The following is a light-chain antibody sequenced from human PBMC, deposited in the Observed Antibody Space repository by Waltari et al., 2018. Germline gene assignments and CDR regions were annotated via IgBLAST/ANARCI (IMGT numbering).Light chain of an antibody. Sequence: EIVMTQSPATLSVSPGDRATLSCRASQSVGSNVAWYQQKPGQAPRPLMYGVSTRVTGIPARFSGSGSGTEFTLTISSLQSEDFAVYYCQHYNNWPPMLTFGGGTKVEIK. CDR1: QSVGSN. V-gene: IGKV3-15*01. CDR2: GVS. J-gene: IGKJ4*01. CDR3: QHYNNWPPMLT.